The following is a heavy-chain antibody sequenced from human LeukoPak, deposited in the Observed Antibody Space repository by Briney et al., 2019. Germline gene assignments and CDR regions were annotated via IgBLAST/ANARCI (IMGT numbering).Heavy chain of an antibody. D-gene: IGHD3-3*01. J-gene: IGHJ6*03. CDR1: GFTFSSYS. CDR2: VSSSSSYI. CDR3: ARESYDFWSGYYTDYYYYMDV. V-gene: IGHV3-21*01. Sequence: GGSLRLSCAASGFTFSSYSMNWVRQAPGKGLEWVSSVSSSSSYIYYADSVKGRFTISRDNAKNSLYLQMNSLRAEDTAVYYCARESYDFWSGYYTDYYYYMDVWGKGTTVTVSS.